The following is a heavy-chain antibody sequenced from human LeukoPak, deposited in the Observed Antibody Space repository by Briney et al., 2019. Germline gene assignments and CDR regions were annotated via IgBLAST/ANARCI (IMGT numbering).Heavy chain of an antibody. Sequence: GGSLRLSCAASGFTFSSSAMSWVRQAPGKGLEWVSTISGSGDRTYYADSVKGRFTNSRDNSKNTLFLHMNSLRAEDTAVYSCAKGYYGSGSYGWFDYWGQGTLVTVSS. D-gene: IGHD3-10*01. CDR3: AKGYYGSGSYGWFDY. CDR1: GFTFSSSA. V-gene: IGHV3-23*01. J-gene: IGHJ4*02. CDR2: ISGSGDRT.